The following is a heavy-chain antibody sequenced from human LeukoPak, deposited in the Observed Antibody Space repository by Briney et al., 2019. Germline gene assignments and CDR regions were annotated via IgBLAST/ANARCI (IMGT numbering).Heavy chain of an antibody. D-gene: IGHD3-9*01. CDR2: IYYSGST. CDR1: GGSISSYY. CDR3: ARGAHYYADYDILTGSLDY. V-gene: IGHV4-59*01. Sequence: TSETLSLTCTVSGGSISSYYWSWIRQPPGKGLEWIGYIYYSGSTNYNPSLKSRVTISVDTSENQFSLKLSSVTAADTAVYYCARGAHYYADYDILTGSLDYWGQGTLVTVSS. J-gene: IGHJ4*02.